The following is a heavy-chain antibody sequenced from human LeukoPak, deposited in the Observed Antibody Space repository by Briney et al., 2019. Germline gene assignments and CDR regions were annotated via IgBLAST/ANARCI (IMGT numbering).Heavy chain of an antibody. CDR2: IYTSGST. J-gene: IGHJ6*03. D-gene: IGHD3-10*01. CDR1: GGSISSYY. Sequence: SETLSLTCTVSGGSISSYYWSWIRQPAGKGLEWIGRIYTSGSTNYNPSLKSRVTMSVDTSKNQFSLNLSSVTAADTAVYYCARESSGNYYNPLGYMDVWGKGTTVIVSS. CDR3: ARESSGNYYNPLGYMDV. V-gene: IGHV4-4*07.